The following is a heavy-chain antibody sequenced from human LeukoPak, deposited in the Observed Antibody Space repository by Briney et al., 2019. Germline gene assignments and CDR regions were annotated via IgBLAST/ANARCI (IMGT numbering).Heavy chain of an antibody. V-gene: IGHV1-69*01. J-gene: IGHJ6*04. CDR2: IIPIFGTA. Sequence: GSSVKVSCKASGGTFSSYAISWVRQAPGQGLEWMGGIIPIFGTANYAQKFQGRVTITADESTSTAYMELSSLRSEDTAVYYCAREITMVRGKSDYYYYYGMDVWGKGTTVTVSS. D-gene: IGHD3-10*01. CDR1: GGTFSSYA. CDR3: AREITMVRGKSDYYYYYGMDV.